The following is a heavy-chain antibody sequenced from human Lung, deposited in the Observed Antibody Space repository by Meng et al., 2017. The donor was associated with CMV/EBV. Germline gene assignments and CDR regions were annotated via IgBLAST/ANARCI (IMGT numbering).Heavy chain of an antibody. D-gene: IGHD1-26*01. J-gene: IGHJ3*01. CDR1: GFTFSRDW. Sequence: GESLKISCAASGFTFSRDWMHWVRQAPGKGLMWVARVDSAGTGTSYANSVKDRFTISRDNARNTLYLQMNSLRVEDTAVYYCLLIAGTTEGGVDAFDVWGQGTKVTVSS. CDR3: LLIAGTTEGGVDAFDV. V-gene: IGHV3-74*01. CDR2: VDSAGTGT.